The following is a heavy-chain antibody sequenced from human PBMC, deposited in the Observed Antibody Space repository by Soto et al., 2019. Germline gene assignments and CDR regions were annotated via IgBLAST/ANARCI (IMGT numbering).Heavy chain of an antibody. J-gene: IGHJ4*02. Sequence: QVQLVQSGAEVKKPGASVKVSCKASGYTFTHYVISWVRQAPGQGLEWMGWVTGYDGNANYEQRFQGRVTMTTDTSTNPAYMDLRRLSSDDTAVYYCARTTHEEPTFDYSGQGPLVTVSS. CDR2: VTGYDGNA. D-gene: IGHD1-26*01. CDR3: ARTTHEEPTFDY. V-gene: IGHV1-18*01. CDR1: GYTFTHYV.